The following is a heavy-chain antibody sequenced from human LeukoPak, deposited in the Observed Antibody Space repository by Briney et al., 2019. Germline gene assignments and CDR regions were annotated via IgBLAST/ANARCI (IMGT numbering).Heavy chain of an antibody. CDR1: GFTFTTSW. CDR3: ARQLTTLRGFDI. CDR2: IYPGDSDT. J-gene: IGHJ3*02. D-gene: IGHD4-11*01. Sequence: GESLKISCQGSGFTFTTSWIGWVRQLPGKGLEWMGNIYPGDSDTRYSPSFQGQVTISADKSINTAYLQWTSLKASDTAMYYCARQLTTLRGFDIWGQGTMVTASS. V-gene: IGHV5-51*01.